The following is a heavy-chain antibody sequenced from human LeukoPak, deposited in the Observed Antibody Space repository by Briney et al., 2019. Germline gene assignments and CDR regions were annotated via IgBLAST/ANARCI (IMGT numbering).Heavy chain of an antibody. Sequence: GTQRLSCAASGFSFSNYGMNWVRQPPGKGLEWIGEINHSGSTNYNPSLKSRVTISVDTSKNQFSLKLSSVTAADTAVYYCARGRVRSRGVIIGPWGQGTLVTVSS. V-gene: IGHV4-34*01. D-gene: IGHD3-10*01. CDR1: GFSFSNYG. J-gene: IGHJ5*02. CDR2: INHSGST. CDR3: ARGRVRSRGVIIGP.